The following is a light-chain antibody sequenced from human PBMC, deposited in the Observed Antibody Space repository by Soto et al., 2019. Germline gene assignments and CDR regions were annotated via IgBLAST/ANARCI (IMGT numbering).Light chain of an antibody. CDR3: QSFDKYLSAVV. J-gene: IGLJ2*01. CDR2: DNT. Sequence: QSELTQPPSVSGAPGERVTISCTGSSSDIGAGYRVRWYQQVPGTAPKLLIYDNTNRPSGVSVRFSGSKSGTSASLAISGLQAEDEADYYCQSFDKYLSAVVFGGGTKLTVL. CDR1: SSDIGAGYR. V-gene: IGLV1-40*01.